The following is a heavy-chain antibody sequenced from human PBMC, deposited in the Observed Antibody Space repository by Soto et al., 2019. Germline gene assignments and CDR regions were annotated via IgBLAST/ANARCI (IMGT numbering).Heavy chain of an antibody. J-gene: IGHJ6*03. CDR2: INSDGSTT. CDR3: ERSAYGDYFSYYYLDV. V-gene: IGHV3-74*01. Sequence: EVQLVESGGGLVQPGGSQRLSCAASGFTFSSYWMHWVRQAPGKGLVWVSRINSDGSTTTYADSVKGRFTISKDIAKNALYLQLTSLRSEDTAVYYCERSAYGDYFSYYYLDVWGKGTTVTVS. D-gene: IGHD4-17*01. CDR1: GFTFSSYW.